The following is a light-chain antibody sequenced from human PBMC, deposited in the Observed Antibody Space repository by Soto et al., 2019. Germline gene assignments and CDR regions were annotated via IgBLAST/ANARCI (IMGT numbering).Light chain of an antibody. Sequence: IVVTRCPITLTFSPGERSALSCRASPTVCSAYLAWYQRKPGQAPRLLTYHASIRDTGIPERFSGSGSGTDFTLTVSRLQPEDFAAYYCQQYGILPRTFGEGTKVDIK. J-gene: IGKJ1*01. CDR1: PTVCSAY. V-gene: IGKV3-20*01. CDR3: QQYGILPRT. CDR2: HAS.